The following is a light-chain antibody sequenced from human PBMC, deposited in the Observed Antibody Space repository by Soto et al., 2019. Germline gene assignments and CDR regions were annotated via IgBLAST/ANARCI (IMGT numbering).Light chain of an antibody. Sequence: QSVLTQSPSTSGTPGQKVTISCSGSSSNIGTNTVNWYQQLPGTAPKLLIYSNNQRPSGVPDRFSGSKSGTSGSLAISGLQSEDEADYYCAAWDDRLSGCVFGTGTKLTVL. V-gene: IGLV1-44*01. CDR1: SSNIGTNT. CDR2: SNN. CDR3: AAWDDRLSGCV. J-gene: IGLJ1*01.